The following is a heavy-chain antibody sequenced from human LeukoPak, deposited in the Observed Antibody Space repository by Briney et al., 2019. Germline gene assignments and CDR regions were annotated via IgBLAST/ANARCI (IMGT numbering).Heavy chain of an antibody. J-gene: IGHJ6*02. CDR3: ARDTPLREVEPADRGNYHSYYGMDV. CDR2: ISSSSSYI. Sequence: ESGGGLVKPGGSLRLSCAASGFTFSSYSMNWVRQAPGKGLEWVSSISSSSSYIYYADSVKGRFTISRDNAKNSLYLQMNSLRAEDTAVYYCARDTPLREVEPADRGNYHSYYGMDVWGQGTTVTVSS. V-gene: IGHV3-21*01. D-gene: IGHD2-2*01. CDR1: GFTFSSYS.